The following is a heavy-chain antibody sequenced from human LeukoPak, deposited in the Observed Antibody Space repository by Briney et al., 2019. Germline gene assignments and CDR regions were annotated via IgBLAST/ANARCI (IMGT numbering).Heavy chain of an antibody. CDR2: INHSGST. CDR1: GGSFSGYY. V-gene: IGHV4-34*01. D-gene: IGHD3-22*01. Sequence: SETLSLTCAVYGGSFSGYYWSWIRQPPGKGLEWIGEINHSGSTNYNPSLKSRVTISVDTSKNQFSLKLSSVTAADTAVYYCARGRLLYYYDSSGYHDYWGQGTLVTVSS. J-gene: IGHJ4*02. CDR3: ARGRLLYYYDSSGYHDY.